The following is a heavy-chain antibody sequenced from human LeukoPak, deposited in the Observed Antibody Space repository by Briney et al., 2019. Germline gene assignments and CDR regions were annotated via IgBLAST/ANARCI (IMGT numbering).Heavy chain of an antibody. CDR2: IKQDGSEK. D-gene: IGHD5-18*01. CDR1: GGSISSYY. J-gene: IGHJ6*03. V-gene: IGHV3-7*01. Sequence: ETLSLTCTVSGGSISSYYWSWVRQAPGKGLEWVANIKQDGSEKYYVDSVKGRFTISRDNAKNSLYLQMNSLRAEDTAVYYCARSLYSYGHYYYMDVWGKGTTVTVSS. CDR3: ARSLYSYGHYYYMDV.